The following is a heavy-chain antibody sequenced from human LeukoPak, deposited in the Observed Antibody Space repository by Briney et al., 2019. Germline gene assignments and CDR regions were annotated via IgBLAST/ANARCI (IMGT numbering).Heavy chain of an antibody. CDR2: IYYSGST. CDR3: ARHEGMTTYDY. V-gene: IGHV4-39*01. Sequence: SETLSLTCTVSGGSISSSSYYWGWIRQPPGKGLEWIGSIYYSGSTYYNPSLKSRVTISVDTSKNQFSLNLNSVTAADTAMYYCARHEGMTTYDYWGRGTLVTVSS. J-gene: IGHJ4*02. D-gene: IGHD4-17*01. CDR1: GGSISSSSYY.